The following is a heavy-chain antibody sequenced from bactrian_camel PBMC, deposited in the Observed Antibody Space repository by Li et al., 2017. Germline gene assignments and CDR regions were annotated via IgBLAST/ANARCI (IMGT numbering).Heavy chain of an antibody. D-gene: IGHD5*01. J-gene: IGHJ4*01. Sequence: HVQLVESGGGSVQSGGSLRLSCTFSRFTLDDSDLGWFRQVPGSVCELVSYIDSTGSTYYADSVKGRFTISQGNAKNTIHLQMNSLKPEDTSVYYCSQSPDYGLACRGQGTQVTVS. CDR2: IDSTGST. CDR3: SQSPDYGLAC. V-gene: IGHV3S63*01. CDR1: RFTLDDSD.